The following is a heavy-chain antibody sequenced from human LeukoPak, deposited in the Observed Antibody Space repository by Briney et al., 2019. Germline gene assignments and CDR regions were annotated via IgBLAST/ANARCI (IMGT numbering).Heavy chain of an antibody. CDR3: AARIAAAGTGVDY. CDR1: GFTFSSYE. J-gene: IGHJ4*02. CDR2: ISSSGSTI. V-gene: IGHV3-48*03. D-gene: IGHD6-13*01. Sequence: AGGSLRLSCAASGFTFSSYEMNWVRQAPGKGLEWVSYISSSGSTIYYADSVKGRFTISRDNAKNSLYLQMNSLRAEDTAVYYCAARIAAAGTGVDYWGQGTLVTVSS.